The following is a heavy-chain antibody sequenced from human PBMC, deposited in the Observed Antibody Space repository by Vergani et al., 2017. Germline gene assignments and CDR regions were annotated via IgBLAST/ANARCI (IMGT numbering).Heavy chain of an antibody. CDR2: IYPGDSDT. V-gene: IGHV5-51*01. D-gene: IGHD4-11*01. CDR1: GYSFTNYW. J-gene: IGHJ6*03. CDR3: ARVTTTYYYDMDV. Sequence: EVQLVQSGAEVKKPGESLKISCKGSGYSFTNYWVAWVRQMPGKGLEWMGLIYPGDSDTRYSPSFQGQVTISVDKSISTAYLQWSSLKASDTAMYYCARVTTTYYYDMDVWGKGTTVTVSS.